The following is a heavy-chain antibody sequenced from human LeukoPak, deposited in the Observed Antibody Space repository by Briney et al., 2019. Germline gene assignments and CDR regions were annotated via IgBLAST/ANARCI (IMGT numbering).Heavy chain of an antibody. CDR1: GFTVSTNY. CDR2: IYSDGST. D-gene: IGHD3-22*01. Sequence: GGSLRLSCAASGFTVSTNYMSWVRQAPGKGLEWVSVIYSDGSTYYADSVKGRFTISRDNSINTLYLKMNSLRAEDTDVYYCARGGTWGPFYYDSSGYKGALDIWGQGTMVTVSS. CDR3: ARGGTWGPFYYDSSGYKGALDI. V-gene: IGHV3-53*01. J-gene: IGHJ3*02.